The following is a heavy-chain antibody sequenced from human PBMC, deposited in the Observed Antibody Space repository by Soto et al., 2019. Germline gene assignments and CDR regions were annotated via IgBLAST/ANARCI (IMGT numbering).Heavy chain of an antibody. J-gene: IGHJ4*02. CDR2: ISYDGSNK. Sequence: PGGSLRLSCASSGFTFSSYGMHWVRQAPGKGLEWVAVISYDGSNKYYADSVKGRFTISRDNSKNTLYLQMNSLRAEDTAVYYCAKDFEFHSSGWDKFDYWGQGTLVTVSS. CDR1: GFTFSSYG. V-gene: IGHV3-30*18. D-gene: IGHD6-19*01. CDR3: AKDFEFHSSGWDKFDY.